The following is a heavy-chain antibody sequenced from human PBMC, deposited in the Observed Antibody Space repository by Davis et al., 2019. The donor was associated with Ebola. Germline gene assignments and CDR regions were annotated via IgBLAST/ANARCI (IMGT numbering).Heavy chain of an antibody. Sequence: SETLSPTCILPGGSASSGSSYWSWLLQPPGKGLEWIGLIYYSGSTNYNPSLKSRVTISADTSKNQFSLRLRSVTAADTAVYYCARGTYYGTGSHWGQGTLVTVSS. CDR1: GGSASSGSSY. CDR3: ARGTYYGTGSH. D-gene: IGHD3-10*01. J-gene: IGHJ4*02. V-gene: IGHV4-61*01. CDR2: IYYSGST.